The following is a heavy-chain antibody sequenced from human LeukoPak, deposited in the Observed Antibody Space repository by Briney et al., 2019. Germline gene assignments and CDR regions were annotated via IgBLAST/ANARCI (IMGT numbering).Heavy chain of an antibody. D-gene: IGHD6-19*01. CDR3: ARSIRLVYFDY. CDR2: IYYRGST. Sequence: PSETLSLTCTVSGGSISTTAYYWGWIRQPPGKGLEWIGSIYYRGSTYYNPSLKSRVTISVDTSKNQFSLKLSSVTAADTAVYYCARSIRLVYFDYWGQGTLVTVSS. CDR1: GGSISTTAYY. J-gene: IGHJ4*02. V-gene: IGHV4-39*07.